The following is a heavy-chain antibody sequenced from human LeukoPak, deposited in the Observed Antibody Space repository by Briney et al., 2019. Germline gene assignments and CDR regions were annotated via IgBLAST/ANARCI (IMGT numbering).Heavy chain of an antibody. CDR1: GFTFSSYG. D-gene: IGHD1-26*01. CDR3: ARLRETLDY. CDR2: IWYDGSNT. V-gene: IGHV3-33*01. Sequence: GRSLRLSCAASGFTFSSYGMHWVRQAPGKGLEWVAVIWYDGSNTYYADSVKGRFTISRDNSKNTLYLQMNSLRAEDTAVYYCARLRETLDYWGQGTLVTVSS. J-gene: IGHJ4*02.